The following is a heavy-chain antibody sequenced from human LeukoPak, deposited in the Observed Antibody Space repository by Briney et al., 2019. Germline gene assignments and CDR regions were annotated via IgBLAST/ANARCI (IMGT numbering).Heavy chain of an antibody. CDR3: AKDSVREVVMYYFDY. CDR1: GFTFSSYG. CDR2: ISYDGSNK. J-gene: IGHJ4*02. Sequence: PGRSLRLSCAASGFTFSSYGMHWVRQAPGKGLEWVAVISYDGSNKYYADSVKGRFTISRDNSKNTLYLQMNSLRAEDTAVYYCAKDSVREVVMYYFDYWGQGTLVTVSS. D-gene: IGHD3-10*01. V-gene: IGHV3-30*18.